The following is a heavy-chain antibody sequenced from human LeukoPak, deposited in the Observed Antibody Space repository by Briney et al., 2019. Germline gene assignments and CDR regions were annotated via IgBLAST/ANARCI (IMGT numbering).Heavy chain of an antibody. D-gene: IGHD2-15*01. Sequence: GGSLRLSCAASGFSFNSYGMHWVRQAPGKGLEWVAFIRYDGSKKYYADSLKGRISISRDNSKNTMYLQMNSLRVDDTAVYYCARRDIVVVVSASDYWGQGTLVTVSS. CDR2: IRYDGSKK. V-gene: IGHV3-30*02. CDR3: ARRDIVVVVSASDY. J-gene: IGHJ4*02. CDR1: GFSFNSYG.